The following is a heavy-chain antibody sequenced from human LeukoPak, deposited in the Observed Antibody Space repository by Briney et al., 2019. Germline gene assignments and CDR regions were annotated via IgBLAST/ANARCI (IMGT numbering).Heavy chain of an antibody. V-gene: IGHV3-72*01. D-gene: IGHD3-22*01. CDR1: GFTFSDHY. J-gene: IGHJ4*02. Sequence: GGSLRLSCAASGFTFSDHYMDWVRQAPGKGLEWVGRTGNKANSYTTEYAASVKGRFTISRDDSKNSLYLQMNSLKTEDTAVYYCARSGRGYYDSSGLFDYWGQGTLVTVSS. CDR2: TGNKANSYTT. CDR3: ARSGRGYYDSSGLFDY.